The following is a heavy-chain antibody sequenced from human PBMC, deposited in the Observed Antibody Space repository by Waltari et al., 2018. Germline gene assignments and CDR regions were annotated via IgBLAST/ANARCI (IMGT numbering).Heavy chain of an antibody. J-gene: IGHJ4*02. D-gene: IGHD1-7*01. CDR2: SSGSCGST. CDR3: AKGRGNWNYDFDY. CDR1: GFTFSSYA. Sequence: EVQLLESGGGLVQPGGSLRLSCAASGFTFSSYAMSWVRQAPGKGLGGGSASSGSCGSTYYADSVKGRFTISRDNSKNTLYLQMNSLRAEDTAVYYCAKGRGNWNYDFDYWGQGTLVTVSS. V-gene: IGHV3-23*01.